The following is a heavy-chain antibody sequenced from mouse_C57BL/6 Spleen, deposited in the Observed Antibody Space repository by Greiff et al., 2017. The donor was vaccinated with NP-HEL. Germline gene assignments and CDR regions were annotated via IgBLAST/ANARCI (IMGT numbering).Heavy chain of an antibody. J-gene: IGHJ2*01. CDR3: TREKGDYYGLFDY. V-gene: IGHV5-9-1*02. CDR1: GFTFSSYA. D-gene: IGHD1-1*01. CDR2: ISSGGDYI. Sequence: EVKLMESGEGLVKPGGSLKLSCAASGFTFSSYAMSWVRQTPEKRLEWVAYISSGGDYIYYADTVKGRFTIPRDNARNTLYLQLSSLKSEDTAMYYCTREKGDYYGLFDYWGQGTTLTVSS.